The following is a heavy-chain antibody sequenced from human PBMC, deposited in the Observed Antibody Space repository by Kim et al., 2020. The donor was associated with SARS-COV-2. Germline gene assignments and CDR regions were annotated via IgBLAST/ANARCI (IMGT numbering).Heavy chain of an antibody. Sequence: ASVKVSCKASGYTFTSYGISWVRQAPGQGLEWMGWISAYNGNTNYAQKLQGRVTMTTDTSTSTAYMELRSLRSDDTAVYYCARSEEQQLVQAWFDPWGQGTLVTVSS. CDR1: GYTFTSYG. CDR2: ISAYNGNT. V-gene: IGHV1-18*01. J-gene: IGHJ5*02. D-gene: IGHD6-13*01. CDR3: ARSEEQQLVQAWFDP.